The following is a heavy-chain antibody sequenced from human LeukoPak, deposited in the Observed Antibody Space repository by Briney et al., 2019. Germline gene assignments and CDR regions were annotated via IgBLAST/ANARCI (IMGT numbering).Heavy chain of an antibody. J-gene: IGHJ5*02. D-gene: IGHD3-16*01. CDR3: ARDTRKRLGSWFDP. Sequence: GSSVKVSCKASGDSFNNYIITWVRQAPGQGLEWMGTISGHNGDVNYAPKFQGRVTMTTDTSTSTAYMELRSLRSDDTAVYYCARDTRKRLGSWFDPWGQGTLVTVSS. CDR1: GDSFNNYI. V-gene: IGHV1-18*01. CDR2: ISGHNGDV.